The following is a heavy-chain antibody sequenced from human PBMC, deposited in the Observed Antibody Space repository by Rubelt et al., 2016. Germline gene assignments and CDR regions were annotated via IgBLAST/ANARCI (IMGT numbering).Heavy chain of an antibody. CDR3: ARIAVAGTGFDY. J-gene: IGHJ4*02. CDR2: IDWDDDQ. D-gene: IGHD6-19*01. CDR1: GFSLSTSGMC. Sequence: QVTLRESGPALVKPTQTLTLTCTFSGFSLSTSGMCVSWIRQPPWKALEWLALIDWDDDQYYSTSLKTRLTISKDTRKNQVGRTMTNMDPVDTATYYCARIAVAGTGFDYWGQGTLVTVSS. V-gene: IGHV2-70*01.